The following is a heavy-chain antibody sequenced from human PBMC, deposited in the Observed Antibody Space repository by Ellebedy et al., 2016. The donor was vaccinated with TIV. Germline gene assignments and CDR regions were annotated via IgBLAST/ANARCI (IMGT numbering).Heavy chain of an antibody. D-gene: IGHD3-10*01. Sequence: GESLKIPCSASGFPFSSCELNWVRQAPGKGLEWVSYINSRGSTFYYAGSVKGRFTISRDNAKNSLYLQMMNLRAEDKAIYYCVGWFGELFSNGLFDYWGQGALVTVSS. CDR3: VGWFGELFSNGLFDY. J-gene: IGHJ4*02. CDR2: INSRGSTF. CDR1: GFPFSSCE. V-gene: IGHV3-48*03.